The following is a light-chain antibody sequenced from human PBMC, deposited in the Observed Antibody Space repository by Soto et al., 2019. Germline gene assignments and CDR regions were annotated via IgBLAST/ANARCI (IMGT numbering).Light chain of an antibody. CDR1: QTISSY. Sequence: DIQMTQSPSSLSASVGDGVTITCRTSQTISSYLNWYQQKPGKAPKLLIFAASSLQSGVPSRFSGSGSGTDFTLTISSLQPEDFATYYCQQSYSTPPTFGQGPKVDIK. CDR2: AAS. J-gene: IGKJ1*01. V-gene: IGKV1-39*01. CDR3: QQSYSTPPT.